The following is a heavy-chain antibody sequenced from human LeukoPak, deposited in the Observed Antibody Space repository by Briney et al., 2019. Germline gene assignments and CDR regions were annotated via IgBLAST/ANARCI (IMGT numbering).Heavy chain of an antibody. V-gene: IGHV4-59*01. CDR3: ARGPTRYYFDY. J-gene: IGHJ4*02. Sequence: SEALSLTCTVSGGSITNYYWSWVWQPPGQGLEWIAYIYHTGSTNYNPSLKSRVTISIDTSKNQFSLNLSSVTAADTAIYYCARGPTRYYFDYWGQGTLVTVSS. CDR2: IYHTGST. CDR1: GGSITNYY.